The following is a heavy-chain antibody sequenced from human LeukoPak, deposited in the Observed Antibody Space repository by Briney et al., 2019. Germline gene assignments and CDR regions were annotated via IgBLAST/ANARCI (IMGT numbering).Heavy chain of an antibody. CDR2: ISYDGSNK. Sequence: PGRSLRLSCAASGFTFSSYAMHWVRQAPGKGLEWVAVISYDGSNKYYADSVKGRFTISRDNSKSTLYLQMNSLRAEDTAVYYCARGPNYYDSSGYPYYYYGMDVWGQGTTVTVSS. D-gene: IGHD3-22*01. CDR3: ARGPNYYDSSGYPYYYYGMDV. J-gene: IGHJ6*02. V-gene: IGHV3-30-3*01. CDR1: GFTFSSYA.